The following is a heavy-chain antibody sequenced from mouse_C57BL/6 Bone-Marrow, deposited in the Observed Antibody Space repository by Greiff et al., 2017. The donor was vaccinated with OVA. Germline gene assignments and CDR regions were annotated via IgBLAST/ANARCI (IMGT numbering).Heavy chain of an antibody. CDR3: ARENYGSSYYFDY. V-gene: IGHV3-6*01. CDR1: GYSITSGYY. J-gene: IGHJ2*01. CDR2: ISYDGSN. Sequence: EVQLQQSGPGLVKPSQSLSLTCSVTGYSITSGYYWNWIRQFPGNKLEWMGYISYDGSNNYNPSLKNRISITRDTSKNQFFLKLNSLTTDDTATYDCARENYGSSYYFDYWGQGTTLTVSS. D-gene: IGHD1-1*01.